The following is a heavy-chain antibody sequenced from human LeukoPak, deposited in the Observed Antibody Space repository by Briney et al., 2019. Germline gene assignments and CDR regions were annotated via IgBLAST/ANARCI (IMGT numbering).Heavy chain of an antibody. CDR2: INHSGST. CDR1: GGSFSGYY. Sequence: SETLSLTCAVYGGSFSGYYWSWIRQPPGKGLEWIGEINHSGSTNYNPSLKSRVTISVDTSKNQFSLKLSSVTAADTAVYYCARGLRFGYYDSSADGWFDPWGQGTLVTVSS. J-gene: IGHJ5*02. D-gene: IGHD3-22*01. CDR3: ARGLRFGYYDSSADGWFDP. V-gene: IGHV4-34*01.